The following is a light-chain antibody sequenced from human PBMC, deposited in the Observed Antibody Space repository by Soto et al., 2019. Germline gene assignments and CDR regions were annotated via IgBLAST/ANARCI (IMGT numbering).Light chain of an antibody. CDR2: EVS. J-gene: IGLJ1*01. CDR3: NSYTGSSTYV. V-gene: IGLV2-18*02. CDR1: SSDVGSYNR. Sequence: QSVLTQPPSVSGSPGQSVAISCTGTSSDVGSYNRVSWYQQPPGAAPKLMIYEVSNRPSGVPDRFSGSKSGNTASLTISGLQAEVEADYYCNSYTGSSTYVFGTGTMVTVL.